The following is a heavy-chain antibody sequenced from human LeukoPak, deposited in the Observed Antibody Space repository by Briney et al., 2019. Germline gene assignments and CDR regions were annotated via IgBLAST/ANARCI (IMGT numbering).Heavy chain of an antibody. CDR1: GFTFSDYN. D-gene: IGHD3-10*01. CDR3: AKSPPGSAINY. V-gene: IGHV3-11*04. Sequence: GGSLRLSCAASGFTFSDYNMRWIRQAPGKGLEWVSSISRSGSTKYYADSVKGRFTISRDNSKSTLYLQMNSLRAEDTAVYYCAKSPPGSAINYWGQGTLVTVSS. J-gene: IGHJ4*02. CDR2: ISRSGSTK.